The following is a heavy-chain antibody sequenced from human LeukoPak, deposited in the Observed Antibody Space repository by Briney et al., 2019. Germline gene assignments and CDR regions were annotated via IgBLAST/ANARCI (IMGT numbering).Heavy chain of an antibody. CDR1: GYTFTSYS. Sequence: GGSLRLSCAASGYTFTSYSMNWVRQAPGKGLEWVSYISDGGETIYYADSVKGRFTISRDNAKNSLYLQMNSLRAEDTAVYYCARDCGTTSCYDSPDFDYWGQGTLATVSS. V-gene: IGHV3-48*01. CDR3: ARDCGTTSCYDSPDFDY. CDR2: ISDGGETI. J-gene: IGHJ4*02. D-gene: IGHD2-2*01.